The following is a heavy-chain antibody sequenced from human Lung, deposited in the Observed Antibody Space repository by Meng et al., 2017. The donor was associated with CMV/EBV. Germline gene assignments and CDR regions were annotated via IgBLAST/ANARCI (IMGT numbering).Heavy chain of an antibody. D-gene: IGHD3-3*01. CDR1: GFTFSAYS. CDR3: AGFGVAITNGLDV. V-gene: IGHV3-21*01. Sequence: ETLSLTCAASGFTFSAYSMNWVRQAPGKGLEWVSSISTTSTYIYYADSMKGRFTISRDNAKNLLFLQMNSLSVEDTAVYYCAGFGVAITNGLDVWGQGTTVTVSS. CDR2: ISTTSTYI. J-gene: IGHJ6*02.